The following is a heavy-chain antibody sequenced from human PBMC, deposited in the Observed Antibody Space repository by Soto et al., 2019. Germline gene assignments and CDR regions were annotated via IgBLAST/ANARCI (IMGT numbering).Heavy chain of an antibody. J-gene: IGHJ2*01. Sequence: VQVLESGGGLVQPGGSLRLSCAGSGFTFINYAMNWVRQAPGKGLEWVSSISGGGDAAFFPDSVRGRFTISRDNSKNTVTLQMISLGVDDTAVYYCARKILGSTTRPNYWYFDLWGRGTLVTVSS. D-gene: IGHD7-27*01. V-gene: IGHV3-23*01. CDR3: ARKILGSTTRPNYWYFDL. CDR2: ISGGGDAA. CDR1: GFTFINYA.